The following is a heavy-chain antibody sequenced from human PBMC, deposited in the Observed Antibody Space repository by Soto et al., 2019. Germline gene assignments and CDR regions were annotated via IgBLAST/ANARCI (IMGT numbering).Heavy chain of an antibody. CDR2: IIPIFGTA. CDR1: GGTFSSYA. J-gene: IGHJ4*02. Sequence: ASVKVSCKASGGTFSSYAISWVRQAPGQGLEWMGGIIPIFGTANYAQKFQGRVTITADESTSTAYMELSSLRSEDTAVYYCARDRRSGVRDILTGYWVLYYFDYWGQGTLVTVSS. V-gene: IGHV1-69*13. D-gene: IGHD3-9*01. CDR3: ARDRRSGVRDILTGYWVLYYFDY.